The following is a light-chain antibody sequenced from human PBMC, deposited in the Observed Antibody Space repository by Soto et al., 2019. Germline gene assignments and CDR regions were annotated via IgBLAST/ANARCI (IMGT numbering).Light chain of an antibody. CDR2: DNN. CDR3: GTWDSSLSAGV. V-gene: IGLV1-51*01. J-gene: IGLJ1*01. CDR1: RSDIGKNY. Sequence: QAVVTQPPSVSATPGQKVTISCSGGRSDIGKNYVSWYQQLPGTAPKLLIYDNNKRPSGIPDRFSGSKSGTSATLGITGLQTGDEADYYCGTWDSSLSAGVFGTGT.